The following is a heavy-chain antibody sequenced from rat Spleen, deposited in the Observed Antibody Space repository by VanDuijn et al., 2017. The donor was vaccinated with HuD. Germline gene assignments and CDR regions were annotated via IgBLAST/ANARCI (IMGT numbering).Heavy chain of an antibody. V-gene: IGHV5-20*01. CDR2: ISYDGSST. CDR3: TTDRSYPDPRGYFDY. D-gene: IGHD1-4*01. J-gene: IGHJ2*01. Sequence: EVQLVESGGGLVQPGRSMKLSCAASGFTFSNYDMAWVRQAPTKGLEWVASISYDGSSTYYRDSVKGRFTISRDNAKSTLYLQMDSLRSEDTATYYCTTDRSYPDPRGYFDYWGQGVMVTVSS. CDR1: GFTFSNYD.